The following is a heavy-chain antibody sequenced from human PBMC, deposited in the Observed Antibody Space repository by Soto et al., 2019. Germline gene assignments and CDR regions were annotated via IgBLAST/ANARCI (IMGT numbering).Heavy chain of an antibody. V-gene: IGHV3-30*18. D-gene: IGHD6-19*01. Sequence: QVQLVESGGGVVQPGRSLRLSCAASGFIFSNYGMHWVRQAPGKGLEWVAVISYDGSNKYYADSVKGRFTISRDNSKNTLYLQMNSLRAEDTAVYYCAKEAGRDLYSFDYWGQGTLVTVSS. CDR1: GFIFSNYG. CDR3: AKEAGRDLYSFDY. J-gene: IGHJ4*02. CDR2: ISYDGSNK.